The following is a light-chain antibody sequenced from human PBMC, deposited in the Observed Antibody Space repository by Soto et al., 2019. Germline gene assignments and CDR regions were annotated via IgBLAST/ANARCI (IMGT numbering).Light chain of an antibody. CDR2: EVV. CDR1: KNDIGVYDF. V-gene: IGLV2-8*01. CDR3: KSYAGSNTYV. J-gene: IGLJ1*01. Sequence: QSDLTKPPSASGSPGQSVTISCTGTKNDIGVYDFVSWYQHHPGKAPRLIIYEVVQRPSGVPDRFSGSKSGNTASLTVSGLQAADEADYFCKSYAGSNTYVFGSGTMVTVL.